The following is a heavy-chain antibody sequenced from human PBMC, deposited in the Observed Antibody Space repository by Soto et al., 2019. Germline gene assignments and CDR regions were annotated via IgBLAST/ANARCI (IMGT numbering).Heavy chain of an antibody. Sequence: LCGGSISSGGYYWSWIRQHPGKGLEWIGYIYYSGSTYYNPSLKSRVTISVDTSKNQFSLKLSSVTAADTAVYYCARDQGDFWSGVYDYWGQGTLVTVSS. CDR1: GGSISSGGYY. J-gene: IGHJ4*02. CDR2: IYYSGST. CDR3: ARDQGDFWSGVYDY. D-gene: IGHD3-3*01. V-gene: IGHV4-31*02.